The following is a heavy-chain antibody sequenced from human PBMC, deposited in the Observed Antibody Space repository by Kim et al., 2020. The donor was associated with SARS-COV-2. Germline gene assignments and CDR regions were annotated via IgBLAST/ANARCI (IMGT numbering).Heavy chain of an antibody. J-gene: IGHJ4*02. V-gene: IGHV3-30*02. CDR3: AKGGATTPNDHDY. Sequence: YADSVKGRFTISRDNSKSALYLQMNGLRAQDTAVYYCAKGGATTPNDHDYWGQGALVTVSS. D-gene: IGHD1-1*01.